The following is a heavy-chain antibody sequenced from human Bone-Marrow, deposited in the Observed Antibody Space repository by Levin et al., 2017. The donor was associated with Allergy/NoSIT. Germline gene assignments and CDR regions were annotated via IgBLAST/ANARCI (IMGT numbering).Heavy chain of an antibody. D-gene: IGHD2-15*01. Sequence: ASVKVSCKASGYTFTSYAMHWVRQAPGQRLEWMGWINAGNGNTKYSQKFQGRVTITRDTSASTAYMELSSLRSEDTAVYYCARYVVVAASMWFDPWGQGTLVTVSS. J-gene: IGHJ5*02. V-gene: IGHV1-3*01. CDR3: ARYVVVAASMWFDP. CDR1: GYTFTSYA. CDR2: INAGNGNT.